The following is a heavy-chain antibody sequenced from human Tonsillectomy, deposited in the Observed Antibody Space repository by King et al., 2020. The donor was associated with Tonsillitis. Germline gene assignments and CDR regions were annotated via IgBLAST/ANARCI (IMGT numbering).Heavy chain of an antibody. D-gene: IGHD3-9*01. CDR2: IYSGGSST. V-gene: IGHV3-23*03. CDR1: GFTFSSYA. J-gene: IGHJ5*02. Sequence: QLVQSGGGLVQPGGSLRLSCAASGFTFSSYAMSWVRQAPGKGLEWVSVIYSGGSSTYYADSVKGRFTISRDNSKNTLSMKMNSLRAEDTAVYYFAKGVAAWRYYYILTGYPTPDWSAPWGQGTLFTVSS. CDR3: AKGVAAWRYYYILTGYPTPDWSAP.